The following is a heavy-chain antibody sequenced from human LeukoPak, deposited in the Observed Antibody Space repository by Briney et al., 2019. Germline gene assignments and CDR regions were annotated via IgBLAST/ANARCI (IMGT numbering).Heavy chain of an antibody. CDR1: GGSINNNY. CDR2: IYSSGST. D-gene: IGHD2-21*01. J-gene: IGHJ5*02. CDR3: AKRAVTTAGDLWFDP. Sequence: SETLSLTCTVSGGSINNNYWGWFRQPPGKGLEWLGYIYSSGSTTYNPSLESRLAISIDTSKNHFSLKLSSVTAADTAVYFCAKRAVTTAGDLWFDPWGQGTLVAVSS. V-gene: IGHV4-59*08.